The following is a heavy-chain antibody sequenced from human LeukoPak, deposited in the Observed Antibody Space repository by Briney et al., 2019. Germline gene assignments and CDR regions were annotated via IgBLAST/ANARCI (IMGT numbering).Heavy chain of an antibody. J-gene: IGHJ4*02. V-gene: IGHV3-21*06. Sequence: GGSLRLSCAASGFIFSNYGMSWVRQAPGKGLEWVSSISFSSTHIYYADSIQGRFTISRDNAKNSLSLQMNSLRAEDTAVYYCARVYSGFDYWGQGTLVTVSS. CDR3: ARVYSGFDY. CDR2: ISFSSTHI. CDR1: GFIFSNYG. D-gene: IGHD1-26*01.